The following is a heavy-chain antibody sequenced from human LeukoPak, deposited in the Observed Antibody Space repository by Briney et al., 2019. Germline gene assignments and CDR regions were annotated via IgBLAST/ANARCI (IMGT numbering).Heavy chain of an antibody. V-gene: IGHV4-34*01. Sequence: PSETLSLTCAVYGGSFSGYYWSWIRQPPGKGLEWIGEINHSGSTNYNPSLKSRVTISVDTSKNQLSLKLSSVTAADTAVHYCARGHRPYYYDSSGYRGTFQHWGQGTLVTVSS. CDR2: INHSGST. D-gene: IGHD3-22*01. CDR3: ARGHRPYYYDSSGYRGTFQH. CDR1: GGSFSGYY. J-gene: IGHJ1*01.